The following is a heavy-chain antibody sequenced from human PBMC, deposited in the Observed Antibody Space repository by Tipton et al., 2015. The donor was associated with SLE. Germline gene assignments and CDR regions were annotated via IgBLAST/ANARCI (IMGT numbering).Heavy chain of an antibody. J-gene: IGHJ6*03. Sequence: TLSLTCTVSGGSITSYYWGWIRQPPGKGLEWIGSVYDSGTTYYNPSLESRVTMTVDTSKTQFSLKLRSVTAADTAVYYCARDTVWHYMDVWGRGTTVTVSS. V-gene: IGHV4-39*07. CDR1: GGSITSYY. D-gene: IGHD3-16*01. CDR2: VYDSGTT. CDR3: ARDTVWHYMDV.